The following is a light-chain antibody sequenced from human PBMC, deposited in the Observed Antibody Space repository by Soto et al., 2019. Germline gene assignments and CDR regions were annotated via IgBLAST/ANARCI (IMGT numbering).Light chain of an antibody. CDR2: NTY. J-gene: IGLJ3*02. V-gene: IGLV8-61*01. CDR3: VLYMGHGIWV. CDR1: SGSVSTDDY. Sequence: QAVVTQEPSFSGSPGGTVTLTCGLSSGSVSTDDYPGWFQQTTCQAPRALIYNTYTRSSGVPDRFSGSIVGNKASLPITGAQADDESDYYCVLYMGHGIWVFGGGTKLTVL.